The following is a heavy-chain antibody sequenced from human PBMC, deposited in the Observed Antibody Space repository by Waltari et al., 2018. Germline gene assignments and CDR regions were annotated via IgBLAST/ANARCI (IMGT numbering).Heavy chain of an antibody. V-gene: IGHV4-34*01. CDR2: INHSGST. J-gene: IGHJ4*02. D-gene: IGHD3-22*01. Sequence: QVQLQQWGAGLLKPSETLSLTCAVYGGSFSGYYWSWIRQPPGKGLEWIGEINHSGSTNDNPSLKSRVTISVDTSKNQFSLKLSSVTAADTAVYYCARGIVVMVFDYWGQGTLVTVSS. CDR1: GGSFSGYY. CDR3: ARGIVVMVFDY.